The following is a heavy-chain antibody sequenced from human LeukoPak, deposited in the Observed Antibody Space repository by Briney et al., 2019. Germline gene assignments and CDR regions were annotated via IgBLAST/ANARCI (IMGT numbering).Heavy chain of an antibody. V-gene: IGHV3-21*01. D-gene: IGHD6-19*01. CDR2: ISSSSSYI. J-gene: IGHJ4*02. CDR3: ARGPHSYSSGWYPPDILVGNFDY. CDR1: GFTFSSYS. Sequence: PGGSLRLSCAASGFTFSSYSMNWVRQAPGKGLEWVSSISSSSSYIYYADSVKGRFTISRDNAKNSLYLQMNSLRAEDTAVYYCARGPHSYSSGWYPPDILVGNFDYWGQGTLVTVSS.